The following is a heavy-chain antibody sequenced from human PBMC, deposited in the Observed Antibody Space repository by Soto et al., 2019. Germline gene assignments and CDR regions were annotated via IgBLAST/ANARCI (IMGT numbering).Heavy chain of an antibody. Sequence: ASVKVSCKSSGNSFVTYAIHWVRQAPGQRLQWMGWINVGSGNTKYAQDFQGRVTFTRDTAATTTFMELSSLRSEDAAVYYCARVPPWGDSGSFYIQHYDSWGQGTLVTVSS. CDR2: INVGSGNT. J-gene: IGHJ4*02. CDR1: GNSFVTYA. D-gene: IGHD3-10*01. V-gene: IGHV1-3*01. CDR3: ARVPPWGDSGSFYIQHYDS.